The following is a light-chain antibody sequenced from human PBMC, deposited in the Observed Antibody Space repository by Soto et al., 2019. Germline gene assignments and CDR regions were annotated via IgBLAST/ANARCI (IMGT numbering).Light chain of an antibody. V-gene: IGKV1-13*02. CDR1: QGISSA. CDR2: DAS. J-gene: IGKJ4*01. CDR3: HQFNSYPRT. Sequence: AIQLTQSPSPLSASVGDRVTITCRASQGISSALAWYQQKPGTGPKLLIYDASSLESGVPSRFRGSGSGTDFTLTISSLQPEDFATYYYHQFNSYPRTFGGGTKVEIK.